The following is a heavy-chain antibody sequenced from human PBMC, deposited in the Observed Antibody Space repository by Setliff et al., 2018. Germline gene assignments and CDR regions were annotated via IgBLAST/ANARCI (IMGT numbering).Heavy chain of an antibody. CDR3: ARREGDGYNFWSGYYSPGGYYYGMDV. CDR1: GGSISSHY. Sequence: PSETLSLTCTVSGGSISSHYWSWIRQPPGKGLEWIGSIYYSGSTYYNPSLKPRVTISVDTSKNPFSLKLSSVTAADTAVYYCARREGDGYNFWSGYYSPGGYYYGMDVWGQGTTVTVSS. CDR2: IYYSGST. J-gene: IGHJ6*02. D-gene: IGHD3-3*01. V-gene: IGHV4-59*05.